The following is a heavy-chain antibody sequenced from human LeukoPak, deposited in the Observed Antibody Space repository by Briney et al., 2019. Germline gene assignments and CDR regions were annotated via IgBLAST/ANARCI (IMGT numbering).Heavy chain of an antibody. CDR3: ARLSIGSYGGDY. CDR1: GGSISSYY. Sequence: SETLSLTCTVSGGSISSYYWSWIRQPPGKGLEWIGYIYYSGSTNYNPSLKSRVTISVDTSKNQFSLKLSSVTAADTAVYYCARLSIGSYGGDYWGQGTLVTVSS. J-gene: IGHJ4*02. V-gene: IGHV4-59*08. D-gene: IGHD1-26*01. CDR2: IYYSGST.